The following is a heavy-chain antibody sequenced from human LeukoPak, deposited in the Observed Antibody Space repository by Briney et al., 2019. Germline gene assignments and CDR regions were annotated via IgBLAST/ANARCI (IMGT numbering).Heavy chain of an antibody. D-gene: IGHD6-19*01. CDR3: ARSYPAYSSGWYGFDP. Sequence: SETLSLTCAVSGGSISSGGYSWSWIRQPPGKGLEWIGYIYHSGSTYYNPSLKSRVTISVDRSKNQFSLKLSSVTAADTAVYYCARSYPAYSSGWYGFDPWGQGTLVTVSS. CDR1: GGSISSGGYS. V-gene: IGHV4-30-2*01. CDR2: IYHSGST. J-gene: IGHJ5*02.